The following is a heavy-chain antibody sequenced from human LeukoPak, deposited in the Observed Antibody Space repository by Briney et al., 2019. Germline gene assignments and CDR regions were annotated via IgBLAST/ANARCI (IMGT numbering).Heavy chain of an antibody. J-gene: IGHJ5*02. Sequence: ASVKISCKVSGYTFTDYYMHWVQQAPGKGLEWMGLVDPEDGEAIYAEKFQGRVTIPADTSTDTAYMELSSLRSEDTAVYYCATGRVGATCCWFDPWGQGTLVTVSS. V-gene: IGHV1-69-2*01. CDR3: ATGRVGATCCWFDP. CDR1: GYTFTDYY. D-gene: IGHD1-26*01. CDR2: VDPEDGEA.